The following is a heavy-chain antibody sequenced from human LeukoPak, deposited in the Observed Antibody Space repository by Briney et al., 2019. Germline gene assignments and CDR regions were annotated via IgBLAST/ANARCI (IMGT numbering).Heavy chain of an antibody. CDR3: AINKINTVTTGWHFDL. Sequence: PGGSLRLSCAASGFTFSRYGMNWVRQAPGKGLEWVSLVSIGGTYIYYADSVKGRFTISRDDAKNSLYLQMNSLTAEDTAEYYCAINKINTVTTGWHFDLWGRGTLVTVSS. J-gene: IGHJ2*01. CDR2: VSIGGTYI. D-gene: IGHD4-17*01. V-gene: IGHV3-21*01. CDR1: GFTFSRYG.